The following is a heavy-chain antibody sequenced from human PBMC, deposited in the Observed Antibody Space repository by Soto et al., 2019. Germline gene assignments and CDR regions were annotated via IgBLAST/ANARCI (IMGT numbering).Heavy chain of an antibody. CDR3: AREFDTVTTANYYYYYGMDV. Sequence: PGGPLRLSYAAAGFNFGSLAVHWVSQAPGKGLEWVAVISYDGSNKYYADSVKGRFTISRDNSKNTLYLQMNSLRAEDTAVYYCAREFDTVTTANYYYYYGMDVWGQRTTVTVSS. D-gene: IGHD4-17*01. CDR2: ISYDGSNK. V-gene: IGHV3-30-3*01. J-gene: IGHJ6*02. CDR1: GFNFGSLA.